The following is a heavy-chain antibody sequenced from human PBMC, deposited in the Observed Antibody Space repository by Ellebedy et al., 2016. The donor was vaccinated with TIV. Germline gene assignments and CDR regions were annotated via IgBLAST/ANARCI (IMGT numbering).Heavy chain of an antibody. D-gene: IGHD2-21*01. CDR3: ARGAYFTVTDNSLIDY. V-gene: IGHV3-33*01. CDR2: IRSDGSDR. J-gene: IGHJ4*02. Sequence: GESLKISCTATRFIFSNYGMHWVRQAPGKGLEWVAVIRSDGSDRYYADSMKGRFTISRDNSRNTLYLQMNSLRVEDTAVYYCARGAYFTVTDNSLIDYWGQGTLVTVSS. CDR1: RFIFSNYG.